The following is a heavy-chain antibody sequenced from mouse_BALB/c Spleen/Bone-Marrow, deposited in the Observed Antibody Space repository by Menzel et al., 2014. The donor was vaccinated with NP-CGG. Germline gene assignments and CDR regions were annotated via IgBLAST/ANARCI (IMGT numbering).Heavy chain of an antibody. CDR2: TYPGDGDT. Sequence: QVQLKESGADLVRPGSSVKISCKASGYAFSNYWMNWVKQRPGQGLEWIGQTYPGDGDTNYNGKFKGKATLTADKSSSTAYMQLSSLTSGDSAVYFCARCDGYSYYFDYWGQGTTLTVSS. CDR3: ARCDGYSYYFDY. V-gene: IGHV1-80*01. J-gene: IGHJ2*01. CDR1: GYAFSNYW. D-gene: IGHD2-3*01.